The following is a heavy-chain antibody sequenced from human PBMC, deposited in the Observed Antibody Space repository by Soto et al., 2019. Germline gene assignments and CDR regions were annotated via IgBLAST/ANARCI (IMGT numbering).Heavy chain of an antibody. J-gene: IGHJ4*02. Sequence: GGSLRLACGFSVFTFSTYTMNWVRQAPGKGLDWVSSINGRSNYVYYADSVKGRFTISRDNAKNSLYLQMNRLRAEDTAIYYCAREDGVVGSSSAFDHWGLGTLVTVSS. CDR1: VFTFSTYT. CDR2: INGRSNYV. D-gene: IGHD1-26*01. CDR3: AREDGVVGSSSAFDH. V-gene: IGHV3-21*01.